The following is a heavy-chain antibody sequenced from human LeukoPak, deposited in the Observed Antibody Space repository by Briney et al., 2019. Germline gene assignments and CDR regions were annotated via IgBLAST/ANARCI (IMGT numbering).Heavy chain of an antibody. D-gene: IGHD3-9*01. J-gene: IGHJ3*02. CDR1: GGSISSYY. Sequence: SETLSLTCTVSGGSISSYYWSWIRQPPGKGLEWIGYIYYSGSTNYNPSLKSRVTISVDTSKNQFSLKLSSVTAADMAVYYCARQLKRNYDILTGWPMGDAFDIWGQGTMVTVSS. CDR3: ARQLKRNYDILTGWPMGDAFDI. CDR2: IYYSGST. V-gene: IGHV4-59*01.